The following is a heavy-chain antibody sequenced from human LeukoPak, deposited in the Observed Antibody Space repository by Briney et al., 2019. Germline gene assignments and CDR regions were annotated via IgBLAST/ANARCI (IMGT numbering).Heavy chain of an antibody. CDR2: TYYRSKWYN. CDR3: ARDKPLWFGELLHAYYYFYMDV. Sequence: QSQTLSLTCAISGDSVSRDRTAWNWIRQSPSRGLEWLGRTYYRSKWYNDYAVSVKSRITINADTSKNQFSLQLNSVTPENTAVYYCARDKPLWFGELLHAYYYFYMDVWGKGTTVTISS. CDR1: GDSVSRDRTA. V-gene: IGHV6-1*01. D-gene: IGHD3-10*01. J-gene: IGHJ6*03.